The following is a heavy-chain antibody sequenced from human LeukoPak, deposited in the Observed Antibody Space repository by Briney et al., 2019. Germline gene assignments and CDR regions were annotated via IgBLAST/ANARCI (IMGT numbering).Heavy chain of an antibody. V-gene: IGHV3-48*03. J-gene: IGHJ6*03. CDR1: GFTFSSYE. Sequence: GGSLRLSCAASGFTFSSYEMNWVRQAPGKGLEWVSYISSSGSTIYYADSVKGRFTISRDNAKNSLYLQMNSLRAEDTAVYYCARVDIAARHYYYYYMDVWGKGTTVTVSS. D-gene: IGHD6-6*01. CDR3: ARVDIAARHYYYYYMDV. CDR2: ISSSGSTI.